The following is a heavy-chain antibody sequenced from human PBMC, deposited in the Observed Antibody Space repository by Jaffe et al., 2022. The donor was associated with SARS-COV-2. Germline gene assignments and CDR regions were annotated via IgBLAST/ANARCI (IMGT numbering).Heavy chain of an antibody. CDR3: AKARVATFGDFDY. CDR1: GFTFSSYA. D-gene: IGHD3-16*01. Sequence: EVQLLESGGGLVQPGGSLRLSCAASGFTFSSYAMSWVRQAPGKGLEWVSAISASGGNTYYADSVKGRFTISRDNSKNTLYLQLSSLRAEDTAVYYCAKARVATFGDFDYWGQVTLVTVSS. J-gene: IGHJ4*02. V-gene: IGHV3-23*01. CDR2: ISASGGNT.